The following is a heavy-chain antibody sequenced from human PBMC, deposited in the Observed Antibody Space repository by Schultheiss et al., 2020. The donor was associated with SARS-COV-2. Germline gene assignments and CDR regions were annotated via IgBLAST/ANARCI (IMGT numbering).Heavy chain of an antibody. CDR3: ARDSAFEAHLSYYYGMDV. CDR2: IIPILGTA. CDR1: GYTFTNFG. Sequence: SVKVSCKVSGYTFTNFGISWVRQAPGQGLEWMGGIIPILGTANYAQKFQGRVTITADESTSTAYMELSSLRSEDTAVYYCARDSAFEAHLSYYYGMDVWGQGTTVTVSS. D-gene: IGHD3-10*01. V-gene: IGHV1-69*13. J-gene: IGHJ6*02.